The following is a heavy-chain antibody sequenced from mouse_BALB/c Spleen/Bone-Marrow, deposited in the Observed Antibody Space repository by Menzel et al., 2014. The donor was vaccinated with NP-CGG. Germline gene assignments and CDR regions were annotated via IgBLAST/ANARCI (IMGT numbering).Heavy chain of an antibody. CDR1: GYTFTSYW. CDR3: ARSHGYYPYWYFDV. D-gene: IGHD2-3*01. J-gene: IGHJ1*01. V-gene: IGHV1-69*02. CDR2: IDPSDSET. Sequence: VQLQQSGAELVKPGAPVKLSCKASGYTFTSYWMNWVKQRPGRGLEWIGRIDPSDSETHYNQKFKDKATLTVDKSSSTAYIQRSSPTSEDSAVYYCARSHGYYPYWYFDVWGAGTTVTVSS.